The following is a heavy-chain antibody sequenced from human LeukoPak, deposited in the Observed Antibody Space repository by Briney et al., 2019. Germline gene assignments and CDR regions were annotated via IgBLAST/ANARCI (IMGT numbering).Heavy chain of an antibody. CDR3: ARSSIIAAAGPYYFDY. CDR1: GYTFTSYY. Sequence: GGPVKVSCKASGYTFTSYYMHWVRQAPGQGLEWMGIINPSGGSTSYAQKFQGRVTITADKSTSTAYMELSSLRSEDTAVYYCARSSIIAAAGPYYFDYWGQGTLVTVSS. D-gene: IGHD6-13*01. J-gene: IGHJ4*02. CDR2: INPSGGST. V-gene: IGHV1-46*01.